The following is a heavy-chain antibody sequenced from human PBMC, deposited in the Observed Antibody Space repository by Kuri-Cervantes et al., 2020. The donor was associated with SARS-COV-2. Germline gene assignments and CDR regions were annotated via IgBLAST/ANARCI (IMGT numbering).Heavy chain of an antibody. CDR2: ISGTGFNT. D-gene: IGHD3-22*01. J-gene: IGHJ3*02. CDR1: GFTLSTYA. CDR3: AREGSSYDSSGYDAFDI. Sequence: GGSLRLSCTASGFTLSTYAFSWVRQAPGKGLEWVSFISGTGFNTDYAASVKGRFTISRDNSKNTLYLQMNSLRAEDTAVYYCAREGSSYDSSGYDAFDIWGQGTMVTVSS. V-gene: IGHV3-23*01.